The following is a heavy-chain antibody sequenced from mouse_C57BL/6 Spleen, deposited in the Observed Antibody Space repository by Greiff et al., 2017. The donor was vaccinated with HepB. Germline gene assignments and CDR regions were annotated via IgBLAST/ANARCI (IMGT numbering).Heavy chain of an antibody. CDR1: GYAFSSSW. Sequence: QVQLQQSGPELVKPGASVKISCKASGYAFSSSWMNWVKQRPGKGLEWIGRIYPGDGDTNYNGKFKGKATLTADKPSSTAYMQLSSLTSEDSAVYFCARSHYSNSDYWGQGTTLTVSS. V-gene: IGHV1-82*01. D-gene: IGHD2-5*01. J-gene: IGHJ2*01. CDR3: ARSHYSNSDY. CDR2: IYPGDGDT.